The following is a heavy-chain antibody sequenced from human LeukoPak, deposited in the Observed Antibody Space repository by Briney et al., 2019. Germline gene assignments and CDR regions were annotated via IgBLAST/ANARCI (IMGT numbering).Heavy chain of an antibody. CDR3: AKDPRSLEEGAFDI. D-gene: IGHD1-1*01. CDR1: GFTFSSYG. Sequence: GGSLRLSRAASGFTFSSYGMHWVRQAPGKGLEWVAVISYDGSNKYYADSVKGRFTISRDNSKNTLYLQMNSLRAEDTAVYYCAKDPRSLEEGAFDIWGQGTMVTVSS. V-gene: IGHV3-30*18. CDR2: ISYDGSNK. J-gene: IGHJ3*02.